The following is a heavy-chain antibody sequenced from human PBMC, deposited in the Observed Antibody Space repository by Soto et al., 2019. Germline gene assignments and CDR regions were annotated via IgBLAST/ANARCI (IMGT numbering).Heavy chain of an antibody. J-gene: IGHJ4*02. CDR3: ARGLSSPSAAGV. CDR1: GGSVSSGGNY. Sequence: QLQLQESGPGLVKPSETLSLTCAVSGGSVSSGGNYWGWIRQSPGKGLVWIGSVHDTGTTHYNPSLTSRVTISVVTSKNQFSLNVNSVTAADTAVYYCARGLSSPSAAGVWGQGTLVTVSS. CDR2: VHDTGTT. D-gene: IGHD6-6*01. V-gene: IGHV4-39*01.